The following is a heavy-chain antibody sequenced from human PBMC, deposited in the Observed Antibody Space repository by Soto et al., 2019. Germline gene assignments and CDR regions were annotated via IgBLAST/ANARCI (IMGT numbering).Heavy chain of an antibody. CDR1: GESINSGGNY. Sequence: QVQLQESGPGLLKASQPLSLICGVSGESINSGGNYWSGIRTNPGKGLEWIGYIYDSESAYYNPSLKSRVTISMDTSKNHFAMKLSSVTAADTAVYYCARASSSSSAADYWGQGTLVTVSS. V-gene: IGHV4-31*11. J-gene: IGHJ4*02. D-gene: IGHD6-6*01. CDR3: ARASSSSSAADY. CDR2: IYDSESA.